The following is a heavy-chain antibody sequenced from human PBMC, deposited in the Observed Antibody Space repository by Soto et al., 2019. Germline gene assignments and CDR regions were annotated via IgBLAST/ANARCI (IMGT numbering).Heavy chain of an antibody. Sequence: QVQLQESGPGLVKPSETLSLTCTVSGGSVSSGSYYWSWIRQPPGKGLGWIGYIYYSGSTNYNPSHKSRVTISVDTSKNQFSLKLSSVTAADTAVYYCASYAKGYCSGGSCYGRNYFDYWGQGTLVTVSS. J-gene: IGHJ4*02. D-gene: IGHD2-15*01. V-gene: IGHV4-61*01. CDR3: ASYAKGYCSGGSCYGRNYFDY. CDR1: GGSVSSGSYY. CDR2: IYYSGST.